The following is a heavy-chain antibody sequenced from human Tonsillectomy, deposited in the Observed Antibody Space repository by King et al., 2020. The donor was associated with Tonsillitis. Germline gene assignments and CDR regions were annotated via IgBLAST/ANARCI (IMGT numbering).Heavy chain of an antibody. V-gene: IGHV3-21*01. Sequence: VQLVESGGGLVKPGGSLRLSCATSGFSFNNYDMSWVRQAPGGGLEWVSSISSRKNNIYYADSVQGRFTISRDTAKKTPYLQMTSLRAEDTAVYYCSKDKGADYYVSGRGAFDIGGQGAMLTVSS. CDR1: GFSFNNYD. J-gene: IGHJ3*02. CDR3: SKDKGADYYVSGRGAFDI. D-gene: IGHD3-10*02. CDR2: ISSRKNNI.